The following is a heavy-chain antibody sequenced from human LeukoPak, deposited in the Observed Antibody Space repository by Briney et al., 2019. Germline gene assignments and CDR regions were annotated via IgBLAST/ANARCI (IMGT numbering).Heavy chain of an antibody. J-gene: IGHJ5*02. CDR1: GGSITSVSYS. D-gene: IGHD5-24*01. V-gene: IGHV4-61*02. CDR3: ARHPSGRMWLQQGGWFDP. Sequence: SETLSLTCTVSGGSITSVSYSWSWIRQPAGKGLEWIGRIYSSGSTNYNPSLKSRLTISVDTSKKQFSLKLNSVTAADTAVYYCARHPSGRMWLQQGGWFDPWGQGTLVTVSS. CDR2: IYSSGST.